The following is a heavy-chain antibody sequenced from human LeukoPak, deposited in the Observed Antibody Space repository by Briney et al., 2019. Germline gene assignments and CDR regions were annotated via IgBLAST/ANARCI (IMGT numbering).Heavy chain of an antibody. CDR3: VRGYSFGPYGMDV. CDR2: ISDSGGST. V-gene: IGHV3-64*03. D-gene: IGHD2-15*01. CDR1: GFPFSSYA. Sequence: GGSLRLSCSASGFPFSSYAMHWVRQALGKGLEYVSAISDSGGSTYYADSVKGRFTISRDNSKNTLYLQMSSLRAEDTAVYFCVRGYSFGPYGMDVWGQGTTVIVSS. J-gene: IGHJ6*02.